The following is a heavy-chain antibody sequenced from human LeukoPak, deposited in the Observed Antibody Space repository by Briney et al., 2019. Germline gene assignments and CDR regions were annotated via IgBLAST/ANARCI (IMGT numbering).Heavy chain of an antibody. CDR3: AKDRKWELLASHYFDY. D-gene: IGHD1-26*01. V-gene: IGHV3-21*01. J-gene: IGHJ4*02. CDR1: GFTFSSYS. Sequence: GGSLRLSCAASGFTFSSYSMNWVRQAPGKGLEWVSSISSSSSYIYYADSVKGRFTISRDNSKNTLYLQMNSLRAEDTAVYYCAKDRKWELLASHYFDYWGQGTLVTVSS. CDR2: ISSSSSYI.